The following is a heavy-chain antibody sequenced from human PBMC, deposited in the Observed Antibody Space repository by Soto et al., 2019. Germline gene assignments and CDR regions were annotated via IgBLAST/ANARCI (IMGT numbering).Heavy chain of an antibody. CDR3: AKDARPTTYHYYYYGMDV. CDR2: ISWDGGST. D-gene: IGHD4-17*01. V-gene: IGHV3-43*01. Sequence: EVQLVESGGVVVQPGGSLRLSCAASGFTFDDYTMHWVRQAPGKGLEWVSLISWDGGSTYYADSVKGRFTISRDNSKNYLYLQMNSLRTEDTALYYCAKDARPTTYHYYYYGMDVWGQGTTVTVSS. J-gene: IGHJ6*02. CDR1: GFTFDDYT.